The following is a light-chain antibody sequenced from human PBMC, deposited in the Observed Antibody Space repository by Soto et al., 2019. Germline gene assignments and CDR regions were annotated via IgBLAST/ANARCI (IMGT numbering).Light chain of an antibody. CDR3: QQFSSYPLT. V-gene: IGKV3-20*01. Sequence: VVTQSAGTLSLSPGERATLACRASQTVRNNYLAWYQQKPGKAPRLLIYDASSRATGIPDRFSGGGSGTDFTLTISRLEPEDVAGYYCQQFSSYPLTFGGGTKVDIK. CDR1: QTVRNNY. CDR2: DAS. J-gene: IGKJ4*01.